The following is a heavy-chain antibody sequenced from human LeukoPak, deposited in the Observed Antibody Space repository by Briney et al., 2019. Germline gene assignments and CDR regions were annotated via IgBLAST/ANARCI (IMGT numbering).Heavy chain of an antibody. Sequence: GESLRLSCAASGFTFSSYAMHWVRQAPGKGLEWVAVISYDGSNKYYADSVKGRFIVSRDNSKNTLYLQMNSLRAEDTAVYYCARALQYYYDSSGFDYWGQGTLVTVSS. V-gene: IGHV3-30*14. D-gene: IGHD3-22*01. CDR1: GFTFSSYA. CDR2: ISYDGSNK. J-gene: IGHJ4*02. CDR3: ARALQYYYDSSGFDY.